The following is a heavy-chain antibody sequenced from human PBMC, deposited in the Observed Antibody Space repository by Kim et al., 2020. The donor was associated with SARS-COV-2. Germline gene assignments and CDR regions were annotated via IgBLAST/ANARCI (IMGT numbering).Heavy chain of an antibody. CDR3: ARHLGGANFDY. V-gene: IGHV4-59*08. CDR1: GGSISSYY. CDR2: IYYSGST. D-gene: IGHD3-16*01. Sequence: SETLSLTCTVSGGSISSYYWSWIRQPPGKGLEWIGYIYYSGSTNYNPSLKSRVTISVDTSKNQFSLKLSSVTAADTAVYYCARHLGGANFDYWGQGTLVTVSS. J-gene: IGHJ4*02.